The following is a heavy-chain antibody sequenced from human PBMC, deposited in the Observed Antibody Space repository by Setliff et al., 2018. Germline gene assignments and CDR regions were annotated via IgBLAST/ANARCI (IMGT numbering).Heavy chain of an antibody. CDR2: IHYNGNL. CDR3: ARRPTGPGAPFDI. CDR1: GGSISSSSYY. D-gene: IGHD3-10*01. V-gene: IGHV4-39*01. Sequence: LETLSLTCAVSGGSISSSSYYWGWIRQSPGEGLEWIANIHYNGNLYYNPSLKNRATISMDTSKIQFSLKLISVTAADTALYFCARRPTGPGAPFDIWGHGTMVTVSS. J-gene: IGHJ3*02.